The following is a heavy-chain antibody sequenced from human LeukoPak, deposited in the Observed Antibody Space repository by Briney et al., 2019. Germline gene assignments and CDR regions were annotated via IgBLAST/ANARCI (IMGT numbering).Heavy chain of an antibody. CDR3: XXXXTGYRRFDY. J-gene: IGHJ4*02. V-gene: IGHV3-23*01. Sequence: GGSLRLSCAASGFTFSSYAMSWVRQAPGRGLEWVSAISGSGGSTYYADSVKGRFTISRDNSKNTLYLQMNSLRAEDTAVYYXXXXXTGYRRFDYWGQGTLVTVSS. CDR1: GFTFSSYA. CDR2: ISGSGGST. D-gene: IGHD5-12*01.